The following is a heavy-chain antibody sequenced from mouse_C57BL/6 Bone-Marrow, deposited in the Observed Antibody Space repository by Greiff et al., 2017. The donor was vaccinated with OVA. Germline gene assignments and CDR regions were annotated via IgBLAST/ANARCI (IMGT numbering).Heavy chain of an antibody. D-gene: IGHD1-1*01. Sequence: VQLKESGPVLVKPGASVKMSCKASGYTFTDYYMNWVKQSHGKSLEWIGVINPHNGGTSYNQKFKGKDTLTVDKSSSTAYMDLNSLISEDSAVYYCAGTVVPYWYFDVWGTGTTVTVSS. CDR3: AGTVVPYWYFDV. J-gene: IGHJ1*03. CDR2: INPHNGGT. CDR1: GYTFTDYY. V-gene: IGHV1-19*01.